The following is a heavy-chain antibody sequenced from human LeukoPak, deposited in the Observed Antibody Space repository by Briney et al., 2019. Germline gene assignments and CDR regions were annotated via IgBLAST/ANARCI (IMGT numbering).Heavy chain of an antibody. CDR3: AREGRSSSSGY. D-gene: IGHD6-6*01. CDR1: GGSISSYY. Sequence: SETLSLTCTVSGGSISSYYWTWIRQPAGKGLEWIGRISNSGSTNYNPSLKSRVTMSVDTSKNQFSLKLTSVTAADTAVYYCAREGRSSSSGYWGQGTLVTVSS. V-gene: IGHV4-4*07. CDR2: ISNSGST. J-gene: IGHJ4*02.